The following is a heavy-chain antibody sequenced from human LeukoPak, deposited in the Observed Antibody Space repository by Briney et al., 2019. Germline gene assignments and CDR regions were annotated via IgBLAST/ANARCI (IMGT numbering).Heavy chain of an antibody. D-gene: IGHD3-22*01. J-gene: IGHJ5*02. CDR1: GGSISSSSYY. CDR3: ARLVVVPAGSWFDP. Sequence: SETLSLTCTVSGGSISSSSYYWGWIRQPPGKGLEWIGSIYYSGSTYYNPSLKSRVTISVDTSKHQFSLKLSSVTAADTAVYYCARLVVVPAGSWFDPWGQGTLVTVSS. V-gene: IGHV4-39*01. CDR2: IYYSGST.